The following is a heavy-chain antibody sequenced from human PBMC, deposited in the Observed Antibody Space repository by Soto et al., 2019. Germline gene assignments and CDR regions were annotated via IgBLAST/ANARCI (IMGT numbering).Heavy chain of an antibody. CDR2: ISGSGGST. Sequence: EVQLLESGGGLVQPGGSLRLSCAASEFTFSSYAMSWVRQAPGKGLEWVSAISGSGGSTYYADSVKGRFTISRDNSKNTLYLQMNSLRAEDTAVYYCAKCKALLIAVAPVDYWGQGTLVTVSS. CDR1: EFTFSSYA. V-gene: IGHV3-23*01. CDR3: AKCKALLIAVAPVDY. J-gene: IGHJ4*02. D-gene: IGHD6-19*01.